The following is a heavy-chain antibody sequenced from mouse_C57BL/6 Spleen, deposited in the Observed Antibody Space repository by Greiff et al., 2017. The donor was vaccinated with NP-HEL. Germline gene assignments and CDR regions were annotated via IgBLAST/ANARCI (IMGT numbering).Heavy chain of an antibody. D-gene: IGHD2-3*01. CDR3: ARSPADGYYVHWYFDV. J-gene: IGHJ1*03. CDR1: EYEFPSHD. CDR2: INSDGGST. Sequence: EVMLVESGGGLVQPGESLKLSCESNEYEFPSHDMSWVRKTPEKRLELVAAINSDGGSTYYPDTMERRFIISRDTTKKTLYLQMRSLRSEDTALYYCARSPADGYYVHWYFDVWGTGTTVTVSS. V-gene: IGHV5-2*01.